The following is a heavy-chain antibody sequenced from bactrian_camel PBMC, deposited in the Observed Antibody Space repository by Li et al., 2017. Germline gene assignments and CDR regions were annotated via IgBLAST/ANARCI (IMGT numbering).Heavy chain of an antibody. Sequence: HVQLVESGGGSVQAGGSLTLSCAAVGYTVSSACMGWYRQVPGKVREMVSTIRRHGIITYADFVEGRFTITRDNAKNTLFLQMDSLKPEDTGVYYCAATCDGGRNPFVYWGQGTQVTVS. D-gene: IGHD6*01. J-gene: IGHJ4*01. CDR1: GYTVSSAC. V-gene: IGHV3S55*01. CDR2: IRRHGII. CDR3: AATCDGGRNPFVY.